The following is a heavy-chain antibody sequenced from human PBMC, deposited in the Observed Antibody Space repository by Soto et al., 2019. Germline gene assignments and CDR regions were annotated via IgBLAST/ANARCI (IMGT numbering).Heavy chain of an antibody. V-gene: IGHV3-23*01. Sequence: EVQLLESGGGLVQPGGSLRLSCAASGFTFSSYAMSWVRQAPGKGLEWVSAISGSGGSTYYADSVKGRFTISRDNSKNTMYLQMNSMRAEDTAVYYCARGEYSSSWYYFDYWGQGTLVTVSS. D-gene: IGHD6-6*01. CDR3: ARGEYSSSWYYFDY. CDR2: ISGSGGST. CDR1: GFTFSSYA. J-gene: IGHJ4*02.